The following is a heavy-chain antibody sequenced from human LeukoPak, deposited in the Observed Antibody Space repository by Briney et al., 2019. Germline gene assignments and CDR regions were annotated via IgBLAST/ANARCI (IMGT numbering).Heavy chain of an antibody. Sequence: ASVKVSCKAAEYTFTSYDINWVRQATGQGLEWMGRMNPNSGNTGDAQKFQGRVTMTRNTSISTAYMELSSLRSEDTALYYCARGLRYSDGMDVWGQGTTVTVSS. V-gene: IGHV1-8*01. CDR3: ARGLRYSDGMDV. CDR1: EYTFTSYD. CDR2: MNPNSGNT. J-gene: IGHJ6*02. D-gene: IGHD3-9*01.